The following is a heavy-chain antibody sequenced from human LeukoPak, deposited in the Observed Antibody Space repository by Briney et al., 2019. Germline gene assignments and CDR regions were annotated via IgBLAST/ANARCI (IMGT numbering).Heavy chain of an antibody. Sequence: ASVKVSCKASGYTFTSYDINWVRQATGQGLEWMGWVNPNSGNTGYAQKFQGRVTMTRNTSISTAYMELGSLRSEDTAVYYCARTPRKRNIVVVPRFDPWGQGTLVTVSS. J-gene: IGHJ5*02. CDR3: ARTPRKRNIVVVPRFDP. V-gene: IGHV1-8*01. D-gene: IGHD2-2*01. CDR2: VNPNSGNT. CDR1: GYTFTSYD.